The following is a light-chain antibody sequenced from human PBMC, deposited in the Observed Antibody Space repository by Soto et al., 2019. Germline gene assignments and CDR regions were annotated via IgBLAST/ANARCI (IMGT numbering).Light chain of an antibody. V-gene: IGKV1-39*01. Sequence: IQLTQSPSSLSPSIGDRVTITCRASQGIASYLNWFQQKPGKAPKLLIYAASSLLSGVPSRLSGSYSGTDFTLTITSLQPEDFATYYCQQSYSTPYTFGQGTQLEIK. J-gene: IGKJ2*01. CDR3: QQSYSTPYT. CDR2: AAS. CDR1: QGIASY.